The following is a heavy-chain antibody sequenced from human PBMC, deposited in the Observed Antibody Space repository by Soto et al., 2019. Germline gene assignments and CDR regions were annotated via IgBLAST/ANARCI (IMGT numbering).Heavy chain of an antibody. J-gene: IGHJ4*02. Sequence: KRSGKRRGDSVSSYRRSPVHQKPGKGLEWMGIIYPGDSDTRYSPSFQGQVTISADKSISTAYLQWSSLKASDTAMYYCARHKARQDIAALGYWGQGTLVTVSS. V-gene: IGHV5-51*07. D-gene: IGHD6-13*01. CDR1: GDSVSSYR. CDR2: IYPGDSDT. CDR3: ARHKARQDIAALGY.